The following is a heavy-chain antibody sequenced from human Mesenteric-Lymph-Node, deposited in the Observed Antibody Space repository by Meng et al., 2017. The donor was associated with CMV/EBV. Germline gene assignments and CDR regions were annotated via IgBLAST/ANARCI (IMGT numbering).Heavy chain of an antibody. J-gene: IGHJ3*02. V-gene: IGHV4-34*01. CDR2: INHSGST. CDR1: GGSFSGYY. CDR3: ARGVVPACAFDI. D-gene: IGHD2-2*01. Sequence: SETLSLTCAVYGGSFSGYYWSWIRQPPGKGLEWIGEINHSGSTNYNPSPTSRVTISVDTSKNQFSLKLSSVTAADTAVYYCARGVVPACAFDIWGQGTMVTVSS.